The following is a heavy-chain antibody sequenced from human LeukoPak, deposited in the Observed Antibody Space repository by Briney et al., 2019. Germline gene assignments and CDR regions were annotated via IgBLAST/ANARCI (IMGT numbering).Heavy chain of an antibody. CDR1: GGSISSYY. Sequence: SETLSLTCTVSGGSISSYYWSGIRQPPGKGLEWIGYIYYSGSTNYNPSLKSRVTISVDTSKNQFSLKLSSVTAADTAVYYCARVPGYGDFVFDYWGQGTLVTVSS. CDR2: IYYSGST. CDR3: ARVPGYGDFVFDY. V-gene: IGHV4-59*01. J-gene: IGHJ4*02. D-gene: IGHD4-17*01.